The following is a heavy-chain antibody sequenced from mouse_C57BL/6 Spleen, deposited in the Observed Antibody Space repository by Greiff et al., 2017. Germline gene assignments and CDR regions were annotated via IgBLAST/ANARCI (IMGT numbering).Heavy chain of an antibody. CDR3: ARLLRYPLYCFDY. V-gene: IGHV1-69*01. CDR1: GYTFTSYW. CDR2: IDPSDSYT. J-gene: IGHJ2*01. Sequence: QVQLQQPGAELVMPGASVKLSCKASGYTFTSYWMHWVKQRPGQGLEWIGEIDPSDSYTNYNQKFKGKSTLTVDKSSSTAYMQLSSLTSEDSAVYYCARLLRYPLYCFDYWGQGTTLTVSS. D-gene: IGHD1-1*01.